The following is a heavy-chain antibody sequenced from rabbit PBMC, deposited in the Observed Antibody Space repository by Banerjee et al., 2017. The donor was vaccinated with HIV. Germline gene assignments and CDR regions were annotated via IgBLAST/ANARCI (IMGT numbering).Heavy chain of an antibody. CDR3: ARAAYSYGDAFAL. V-gene: IGHV1S40*01. Sequence: QSLEESGGDLVKPGASLTLTCTASGFSFSSGYDLCWVRQAPGKGLEWIACIYAGSSDITYYASWAKGRFTISKTSSTTVTLQMTSLTAADTATYFCARAAYSYGDAFALWGQGTLVTVS. CDR2: IYAGSSDIT. J-gene: IGHJ4*01. CDR1: GFSFSSGYD. D-gene: IGHD6-1*01.